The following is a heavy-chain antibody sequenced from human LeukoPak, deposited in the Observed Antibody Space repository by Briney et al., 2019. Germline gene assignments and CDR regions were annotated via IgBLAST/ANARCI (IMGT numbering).Heavy chain of an antibody. Sequence: ASVKVSCKASGYTFTIYDINWVRHATGQGLEWMGWMNPNSGNTGYAQKFQGRVTMTRNTSRSTAYMELNSLRSEDTAVYYCAVRGYRTGSEVRVPDSYYYYMDVWGKGTTVTVSS. CDR1: GYTFTIYD. J-gene: IGHJ6*03. V-gene: IGHV1-8*01. CDR3: AVRGYRTGSEVRVPDSYYYYMDV. CDR2: MNPNSGNT. D-gene: IGHD5-18*01.